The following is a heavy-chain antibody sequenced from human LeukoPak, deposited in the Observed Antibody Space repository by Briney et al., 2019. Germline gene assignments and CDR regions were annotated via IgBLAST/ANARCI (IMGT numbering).Heavy chain of an antibody. J-gene: IGHJ4*02. CDR1: GFSLSRYW. D-gene: IGHD3-22*01. V-gene: IGHV3-30*03. CDR3: ARDQAPLADYDSSGYYSPGLYFDY. CDR2: ISYDGSNK. Sequence: GGSLRLSCAASGFSLSRYWMSWVRQAPGKGLEWVAVISYDGSNKYYADSVKGRFTISRDNSKNTLYLQMNSLRAEDTAVYYCARDQAPLADYDSSGYYSPGLYFDYWGQGTLVTVSS.